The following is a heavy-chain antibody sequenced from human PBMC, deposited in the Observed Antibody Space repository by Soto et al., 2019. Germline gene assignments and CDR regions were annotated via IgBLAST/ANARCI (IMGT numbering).Heavy chain of an antibody. D-gene: IGHD5-18*01. CDR2: INAGNGNT. J-gene: IGHJ4*02. CDR1: GYTFTSYA. V-gene: IGHV1-3*01. Sequence: GASVKVSCKASGYTFTSYAMHWVRQAPGQRLEWMGWINAGNGNTKYSQKLQGRVTITRDTSASTAYMELSSLRSEDTAVYYCARDGGYSYGYDYWGQGTLVTVSS. CDR3: ARDGGYSYGYDY.